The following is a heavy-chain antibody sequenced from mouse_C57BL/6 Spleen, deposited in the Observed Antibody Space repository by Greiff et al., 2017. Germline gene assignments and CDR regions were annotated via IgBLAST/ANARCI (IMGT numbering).Heavy chain of an antibody. CDR1: GYTFTSYG. D-gene: IGHD2-3*01. V-gene: IGHV1-81*01. Sequence: VQLQQSGAELARPGASVKLSCKASGYTFTSYGISWVKQRTGQGLEWIGEIYPRSGNTYYNEKFKGKAILTADKSSSTAYMELRSLTSEDSAVYFCARSEDGYPYAMDYWGQGTSVTVSS. CDR2: IYPRSGNT. J-gene: IGHJ4*01. CDR3: ARSEDGYPYAMDY.